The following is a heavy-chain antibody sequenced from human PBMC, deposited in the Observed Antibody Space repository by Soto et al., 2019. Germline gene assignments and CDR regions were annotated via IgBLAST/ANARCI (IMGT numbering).Heavy chain of an antibody. J-gene: IGHJ4*02. D-gene: IGHD2-8*01. Sequence: QMQLEQSGPEVKKPGTSVKVSCKASGFTFTSSAFQWVRQARGQRLAGIGWIAVGSGYTNYAQRFQDRVTLTRDMSTATTYMELSRLTSEDTAIYYCAADATAWQQMVPSDYWGQGTLVTVSS. CDR1: GFTFTSSA. CDR2: IAVGSGYT. V-gene: IGHV1-58*01. CDR3: AADATAWQQMVPSDY.